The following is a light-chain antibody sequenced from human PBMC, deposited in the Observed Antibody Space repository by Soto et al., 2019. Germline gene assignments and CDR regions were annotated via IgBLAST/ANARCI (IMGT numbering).Light chain of an antibody. J-gene: IGKJ1*01. Sequence: DVHMSQSPSSCPAAIADIGSITCLASQDIRIALDWFQQKPGKAPRRLIYASSSLQSGVPSRFSGSGSGTEFTLTISSLQPDDFATYYCQHYNSYSVAFGQGTKVDIK. V-gene: IGKV1-17*01. CDR1: QDIRIA. CDR2: ASS. CDR3: QHYNSYSVA.